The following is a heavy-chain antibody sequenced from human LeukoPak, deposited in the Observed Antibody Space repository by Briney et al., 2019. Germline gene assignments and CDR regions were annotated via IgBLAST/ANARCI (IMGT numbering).Heavy chain of an antibody. CDR2: INHSGST. V-gene: IGHV4-34*01. Sequence: SETLTLTCAVYGGSYSGYYWSWIRQPPGKGLDWIGEINHSGSTNYNPSLNSRVTISVETSKNQFSVKVRSVTAADACVYYCARGTETVGSLFGGFTTKTNWFDPWGKGTLVTVSS. D-gene: IGHD3-10*02. CDR3: ARGTETVGSLFGGFTTKTNWFDP. CDR1: GGSYSGYY. J-gene: IGHJ5*02.